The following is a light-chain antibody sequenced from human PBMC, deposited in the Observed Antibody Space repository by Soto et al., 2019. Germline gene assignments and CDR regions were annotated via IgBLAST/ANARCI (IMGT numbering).Light chain of an antibody. CDR3: SSYTGSNNPYV. CDR1: SSDVGGYNY. J-gene: IGLJ1*01. V-gene: IGLV2-8*01. Sequence: QSALTQPPSASGSPGQSVTISCTGTSSDVGGYNYVSWYQQHPGKAPKLMIYEVSKRPSGVPDRFSGSKSGNTASLTVSGLQAEYEVDYYCSSYTGSNNPYVSGTGTKVPVL. CDR2: EVS.